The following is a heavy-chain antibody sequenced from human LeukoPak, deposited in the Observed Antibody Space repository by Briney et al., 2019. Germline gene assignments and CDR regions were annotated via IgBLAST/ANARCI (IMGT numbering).Heavy chain of an antibody. CDR3: AGRGRRYFRD. J-gene: IGHJ1*01. Sequence: SETLSLTCIVSGASISSDYWSWIRQSPGKGLEWIGYLYDSGNTDYNPSLKSRVSISMNTSKNQFSPNLTSVTDADTAVYYCAGRGRRYFRDWGQGTLVTVSS. CDR2: LYDSGNT. CDR1: GASISSDY. V-gene: IGHV4-59*08.